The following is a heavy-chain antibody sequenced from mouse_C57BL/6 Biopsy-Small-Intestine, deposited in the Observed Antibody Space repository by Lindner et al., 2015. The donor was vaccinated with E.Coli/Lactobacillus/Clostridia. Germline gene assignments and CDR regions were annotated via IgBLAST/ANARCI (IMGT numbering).Heavy chain of an antibody. CDR1: GYSLFSHG. D-gene: IGHD1-1*01. J-gene: IGHJ3*01. CDR3: ARGYDFWSGYYAFFDY. Sequence: SVKVSCKASGYSLFSHGINWVRQAPGQGLEWLGWISINNGNTEYAQKVQGRVSMTTDTSTSTAYMELRNLTSDDTAVYYCARGYDFWSGYYAFFDYWGQGTLVTVS. V-gene: IGHV1-4*01. CDR2: ISINNGNT.